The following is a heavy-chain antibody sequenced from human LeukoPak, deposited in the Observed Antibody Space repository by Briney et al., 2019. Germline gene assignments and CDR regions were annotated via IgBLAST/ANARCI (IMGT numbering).Heavy chain of an antibody. CDR3: ARAGYSSSWSPGNWFDP. V-gene: IGHV4-34*01. CDR1: GGSFSGYY. CDR2: INHSGST. J-gene: IGHJ5*02. Sequence: KPSETLSLTCAVYGGSFSGYYWSWIRQPPGKGLEWIGEINHSGSTNYNPSLKSRVTISVDTSKNQFSLKLSSVTAADTAVYYCARAGYSSSWSPGNWFDPWGQGTLVTVSS. D-gene: IGHD6-13*01.